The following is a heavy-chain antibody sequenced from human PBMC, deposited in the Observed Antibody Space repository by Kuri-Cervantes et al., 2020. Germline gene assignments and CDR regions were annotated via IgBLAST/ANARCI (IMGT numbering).Heavy chain of an antibody. Sequence: GGSLRLSCAASGFTFSSYAMHWVRQAPGKGLEWVAVISYDGSNKYYADSVKGRFTISRDNSKNTLYLQMNSLSAEDTAVYYCAKGFIASIDYWGQGTLVTVSS. CDR3: AKGFIASIDY. V-gene: IGHV3-30-3*01. J-gene: IGHJ4*02. D-gene: IGHD6-13*01. CDR1: GFTFSSYA. CDR2: ISYDGSNK.